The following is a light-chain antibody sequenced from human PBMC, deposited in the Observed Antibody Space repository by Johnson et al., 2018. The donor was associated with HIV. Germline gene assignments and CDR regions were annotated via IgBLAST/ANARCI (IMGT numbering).Light chain of an antibody. Sequence: QSVLTQSPSVSAAPGQKVTISCSGSSSNIGNNYVSWYQQLPGTAPKLLIYDNNKRPSGIPDRFSGSKSDTSATLAITGLQTADEADYYCGAWISSRSVGLYVFGTGTKVTVL. CDR2: DNN. J-gene: IGLJ1*01. V-gene: IGLV1-51*01. CDR1: SSNIGNNY. CDR3: GAWISSRSVGLYV.